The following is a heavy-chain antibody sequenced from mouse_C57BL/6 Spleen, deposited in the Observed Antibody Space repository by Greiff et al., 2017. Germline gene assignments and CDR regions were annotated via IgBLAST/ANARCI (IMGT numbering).Heavy chain of an antibody. J-gene: IGHJ2*01. Sequence: VQLQQSGPELVKPGASVKMSCKASGYTFTDYNMHWVKQSHGKSLEWIGYINPNTGGSSYNQKFKGKATLTVNKSSSTAYKELRSLTSEDSAVYYCARGLYYCDYWGQGTTLTVSS. CDR1: GYTFTDYN. CDR3: ARGLYYCDY. V-gene: IGHV1-22*01. CDR2: INPNTGGS.